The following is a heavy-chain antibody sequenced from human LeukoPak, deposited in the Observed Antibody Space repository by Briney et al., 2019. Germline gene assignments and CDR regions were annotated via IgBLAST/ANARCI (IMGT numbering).Heavy chain of an antibody. CDR1: GFTFGYYE. J-gene: IGHJ6*04. V-gene: IGHV3-48*03. CDR2: IKSSGRSI. CDR3: AELGITMVGGV. D-gene: IGHD3-10*02. Sequence: GGTLRLSCATSGFTFGYYEMNWVRQAPGKGLEWVSYIKSSGRSIYYADPVKGRFTISRDNAKNSLYLQMNSLRAEDTAVYNCAELGITMVGGVWGKGTTVTISS.